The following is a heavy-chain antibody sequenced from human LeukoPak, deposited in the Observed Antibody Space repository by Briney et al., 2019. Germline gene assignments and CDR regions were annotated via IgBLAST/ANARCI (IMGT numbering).Heavy chain of an antibody. CDR1: GGTFSSYA. CDR2: IIPIFGTA. D-gene: IGHD3-22*01. J-gene: IGHJ1*01. Sequence: GASVKVSCKASGGTFSSYAISWVRQAPGQGLEWMGGIIPIFGTANYAQKFQGRVTITADESTSTAYMELSSLRSEDTAVYYCARDQVTMIPSYFQHWGQGTLVTVSS. V-gene: IGHV1-69*13. CDR3: ARDQVTMIPSYFQH.